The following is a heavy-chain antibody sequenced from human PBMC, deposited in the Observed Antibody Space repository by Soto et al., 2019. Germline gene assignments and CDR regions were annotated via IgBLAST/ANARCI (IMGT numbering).Heavy chain of an antibody. CDR1: GGSISSGGYS. V-gene: IGHV4-30-2*01. CDR3: ARGLGTAKFDY. D-gene: IGHD6-19*01. J-gene: IGHJ4*02. Sequence: PSETLSLTCAVSGGSISSGGYSWSWIRQPPGKGLEWIGYIYHSGSTYYNPSLKSRVTISVDRSKNQFSLKLSSVTAADTAVYYCARGLGTAKFDYWGQGTLVTVSS. CDR2: IYHSGST.